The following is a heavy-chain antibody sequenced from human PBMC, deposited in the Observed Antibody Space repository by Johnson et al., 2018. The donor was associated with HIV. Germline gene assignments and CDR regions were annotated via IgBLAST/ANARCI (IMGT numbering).Heavy chain of an antibody. V-gene: IGHV3-13*01. Sequence: VQLVESGGGVVQPGGSLRLSCAASGFTFSSYDMHWVRQATGKGLEWVSAIGTAGDTYYPGSVKGRFTISRENAKNSLYLQMNSLRAGDTAVYYCARVSRLGDLELLSDTLDIWGQGTMVTVSS. J-gene: IGHJ3*02. CDR2: IGTAGDT. D-gene: IGHD3-10*01. CDR3: ARVSRLGDLELLSDTLDI. CDR1: GFTFSSYD.